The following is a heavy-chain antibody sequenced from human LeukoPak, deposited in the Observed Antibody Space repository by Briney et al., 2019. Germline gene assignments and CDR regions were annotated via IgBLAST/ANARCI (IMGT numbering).Heavy chain of an antibody. V-gene: IGHV3-21*01. D-gene: IGHD4-23*01. J-gene: IGHJ4*02. CDR2: ISSSSSYI. CDR1: GFTFSSYS. Sequence: GGSLRLSCAASGFTFSSYSMNWVRQAPGKGLEWVSSISSSSSYIYYADSVKGRFTISRDNAKNSLYLQMNSLRADDTAVYYCARGATVADGEIDNWGQGTLVTASS. CDR3: ARGATVADGEIDN.